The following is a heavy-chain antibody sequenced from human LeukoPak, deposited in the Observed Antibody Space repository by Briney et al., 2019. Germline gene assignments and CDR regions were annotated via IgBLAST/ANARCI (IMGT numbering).Heavy chain of an antibody. CDR1: GGSISSGGYY. D-gene: IGHD6-13*01. V-gene: IGHV4-30-2*01. J-gene: IGHJ3*02. Sequence: PSGTLSLTCAVSGGSISSGGYYWSWIRQPPGKGLEWIGYIYHSGSTYYNPSLKSRVTISVDRSKNQFSLKLSSVTAADTAVYYCAAPSSSSPPGAFDIWGQGTMVTVSS. CDR3: AAPSSSSPPGAFDI. CDR2: IYHSGST.